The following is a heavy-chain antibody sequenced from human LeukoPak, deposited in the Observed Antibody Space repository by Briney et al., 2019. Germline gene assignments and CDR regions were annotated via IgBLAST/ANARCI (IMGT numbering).Heavy chain of an antibody. Sequence: GESLKISCKGSGYSFTCYWIGWVRPIRGKGREWMGTIYPGDSDTRYSPSFQGQVTISADKSISTAYLQWSSLKASDTAMYYCARRVPYSGSYFDYWGQGTLVTVSS. CDR3: ARRVPYSGSYFDY. CDR2: IYPGDSDT. D-gene: IGHD1-26*01. V-gene: IGHV5-51*01. CDR1: GYSFTCYW. J-gene: IGHJ4*02.